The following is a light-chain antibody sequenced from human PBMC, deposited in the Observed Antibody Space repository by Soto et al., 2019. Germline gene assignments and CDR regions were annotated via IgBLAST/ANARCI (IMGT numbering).Light chain of an antibody. V-gene: IGLV1-47*01. J-gene: IGLJ2*01. CDR3: AAWDDSLSVGV. CDR2: RNN. Sequence: QSVLTQPPSASGTPGQRVTISCSGSSSNIGSNYVYWYQQLPGTAPKLLIYRNNQRPSGVPDRFSGSKSGTSASLAISGLRSEDEDDYYWAAWDDSLSVGVFGGGTKLTVL. CDR1: SSNIGSNY.